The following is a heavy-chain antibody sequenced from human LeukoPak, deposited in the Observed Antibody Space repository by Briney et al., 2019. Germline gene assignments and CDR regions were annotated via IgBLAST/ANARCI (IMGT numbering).Heavy chain of an antibody. Sequence: GGSLRLSCAASGFTFSSYEMNWVRQAPGKGLEWVSLISGDGGSTYYADSVKGRFTISRDNSKNSLYLQMNSLRTEDTALYYCAKGGTDYGDYEGYYYYYMDVWGKGTTVTVSS. CDR3: AKGGTDYGDYEGYYYYYMDV. J-gene: IGHJ6*03. D-gene: IGHD4-17*01. CDR2: ISGDGGST. CDR1: GFTFSSYE. V-gene: IGHV3-43*02.